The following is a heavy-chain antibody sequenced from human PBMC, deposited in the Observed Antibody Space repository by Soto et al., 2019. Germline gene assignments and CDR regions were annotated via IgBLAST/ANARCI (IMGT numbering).Heavy chain of an antibody. CDR1: GFTFSSYG. Sequence: QVQLVESGGGVVQPGRSLRLSCAASGFTFSSYGMHWVRQAPGKGLEWVAVIWYDGSNKYYADSVKGRFTISRDNSKNTLYLQMNSLRAEDTAVYYCARDCPPQEGFLSLYYYMDVWGKGTTVTVSS. J-gene: IGHJ6*03. CDR3: ARDCPPQEGFLSLYYYMDV. CDR2: IWYDGSNK. V-gene: IGHV3-33*01. D-gene: IGHD3-3*01.